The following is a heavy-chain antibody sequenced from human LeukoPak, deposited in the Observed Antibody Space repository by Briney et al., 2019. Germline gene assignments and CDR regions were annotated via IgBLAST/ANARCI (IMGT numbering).Heavy chain of an antibody. Sequence: GGSLRLSCAASGFTFSSYAMSWVRQAPGKGLEWVSAITGSGGRTYYADSVKGRFTISRDNSKNTLYLQMNSLRAEDTAIYYCAKEYTGTFSPFPSYFDNWGQGTLVTVSS. D-gene: IGHD1-26*01. V-gene: IGHV3-23*01. CDR1: GFTFSSYA. J-gene: IGHJ4*02. CDR2: ITGSGGRT. CDR3: AKEYTGTFSPFPSYFDN.